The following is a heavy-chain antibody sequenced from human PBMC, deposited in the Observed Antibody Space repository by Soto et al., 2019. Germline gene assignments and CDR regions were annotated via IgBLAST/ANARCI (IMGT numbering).Heavy chain of an antibody. V-gene: IGHV4-39*01. D-gene: IGHD3-10*01. CDR2: IYHSGST. CDR3: AVYGTSARDYSYIDL. Sequence: PSETLSLTCNVSGGSISSSSYYWGWIRQPPGKGLEWIGSIYHSGSTFYNPSLKSRLIISVDTSKNQFSLKLRSVTAADTAVSYCAVYGTSARDYSYIDLWGKGTTVTVSS. CDR1: GGSISSSSYY. J-gene: IGHJ6*03.